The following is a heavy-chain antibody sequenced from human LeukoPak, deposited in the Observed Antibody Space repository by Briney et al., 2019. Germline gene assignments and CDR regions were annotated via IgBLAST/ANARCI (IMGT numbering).Heavy chain of an antibody. D-gene: IGHD3-16*01. CDR3: AKDLPRFRSYYYYYGMDV. CDR2: LNWDSRSM. V-gene: IGHV3-9*01. CDR1: GVNFDDYA. J-gene: IGHJ6*02. Sequence: GGSLRLSCAASGVNFDDYAMHWVRQSPGTGLEWVAGLNWDSRSMAYADSVRGRFTISRDNAKNSLYLQMNSLRAEDTALYYCAKDLPRFRSYYYYYGMDVWGQGTTVTVSS.